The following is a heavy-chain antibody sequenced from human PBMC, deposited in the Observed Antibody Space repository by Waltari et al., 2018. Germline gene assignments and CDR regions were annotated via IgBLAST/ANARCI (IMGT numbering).Heavy chain of an antibody. Sequence: EVQLVESGGGVVRPGGSLRLSCAASGFTFDDSGLSWVRQAPGKGLEWVSGINWNGGSTGYADSVKCRFTISRDNAKNSLYLQMNSLRAEDTALYYCARVVAAASEKAFDIWGQGTMVTVSS. CDR3: ARVVAAASEKAFDI. J-gene: IGHJ3*02. D-gene: IGHD6-13*01. CDR1: GFTFDDSG. CDR2: INWNGGST. V-gene: IGHV3-20*04.